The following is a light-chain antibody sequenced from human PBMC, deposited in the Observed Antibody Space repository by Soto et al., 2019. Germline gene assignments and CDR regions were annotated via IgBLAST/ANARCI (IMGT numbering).Light chain of an antibody. V-gene: IGLV2-23*02. J-gene: IGLJ1*01. CDR3: CSYAGRSHYV. CDR1: SSDVGTYNL. Sequence: LTQPASVSGSPGQSITISCTGFSSDVGTYNLVSWYQQHPDKAPQLIIYEVAKRPSGVSYRFSGSKSGNTASLTISGLQTEDEADYYCCSYAGRSHYVFGTGTKVTVL. CDR2: EVA.